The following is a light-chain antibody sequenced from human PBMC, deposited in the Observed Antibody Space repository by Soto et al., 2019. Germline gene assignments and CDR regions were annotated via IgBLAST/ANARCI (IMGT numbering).Light chain of an antibody. CDR1: SSDVGGYTY. CDR2: DVS. CDR3: TSYTSSSTSYV. Sequence: QSALTQPASVSGSPGQSITISCAGTSSDVGGYTYVSWYQQHPGKAPKLMIYDVSNRPSGVSNRFSGSKSGNTASLTISGLQAEDEADYYCTSYTSSSTSYVCGGGTRSPS. J-gene: IGLJ1*01. V-gene: IGLV2-14*01.